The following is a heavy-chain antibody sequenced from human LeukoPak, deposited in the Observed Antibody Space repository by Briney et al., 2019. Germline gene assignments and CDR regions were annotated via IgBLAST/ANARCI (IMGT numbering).Heavy chain of an antibody. V-gene: IGHV4-59*01. CDR2: IYYSGST. J-gene: IGHJ4*02. Sequence: PSKTLSLTCTVSGGSISSYYWSWIRQPPGKGLEWIGYIYYSGSTNYNPSLKSRVTISVDTSKNQFSLKLSSVTAADTAVYYCARELSSEVVPAAGFDYWGQGTLVTVSS. CDR1: GGSISSYY. D-gene: IGHD2-2*01. CDR3: ARELSSEVVPAAGFDY.